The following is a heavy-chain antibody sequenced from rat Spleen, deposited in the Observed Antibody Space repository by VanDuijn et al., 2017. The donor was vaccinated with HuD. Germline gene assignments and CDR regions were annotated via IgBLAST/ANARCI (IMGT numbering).Heavy chain of an antibody. V-gene: IGHV5-46*01. D-gene: IGHD1-11*01. Sequence: EVQLVESGGGLVQPGRSMKLSFAASGFTFSSFAMAWVPRAPKKVLEWVATITSGGITTYSPDSLKGRFTISRDNAKSTLYLQMDSLRAEDTATYYCAKERGYFDYWGQGVMVTVSS. J-gene: IGHJ2*01. CDR3: AKERGYFDY. CDR2: ITSGGITT. CDR1: GFTFSSFA.